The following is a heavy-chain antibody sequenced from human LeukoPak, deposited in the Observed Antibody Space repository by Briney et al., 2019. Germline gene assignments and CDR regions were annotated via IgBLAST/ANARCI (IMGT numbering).Heavy chain of an antibody. CDR2: INAGNGNT. J-gene: IGHJ4*02. V-gene: IGHV1-3*03. Sequence: ASVKVSCKASGYAFTSYAMHWVRQAPGQRLEWMGWINAGNGNTKYSQEFQGRVTITRDTSASTAYVELSSLRSEDMAVYYCAREGDSSGYHYWGQGTLVTVSS. CDR3: AREGDSSGYHY. CDR1: GYAFTSYA. D-gene: IGHD3-22*01.